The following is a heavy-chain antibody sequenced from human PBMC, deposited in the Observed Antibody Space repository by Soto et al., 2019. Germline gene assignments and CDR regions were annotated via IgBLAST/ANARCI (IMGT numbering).Heavy chain of an antibody. J-gene: IGHJ4*02. Sequence: PGGSLRLSCAASGFTFSSYGMHWVRQAPGKGLEWVAVISYDGSNKYYADSVKGRFTISRDNSKNTLYLQMNSLRAEDTAVYYCAKDLLAGVGGSYPPYYFDYWGQGTLVTVSS. CDR3: AKDLLAGVGGSYPPYYFDY. D-gene: IGHD1-26*01. V-gene: IGHV3-30*18. CDR1: GFTFSSYG. CDR2: ISYDGSNK.